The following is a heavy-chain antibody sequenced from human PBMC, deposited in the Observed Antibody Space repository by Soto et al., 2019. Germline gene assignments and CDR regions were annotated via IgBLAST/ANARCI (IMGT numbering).Heavy chain of an antibody. CDR2: IYHSGSI. CDR3: ATNSYYSLGV. V-gene: IGHV4-4*02. Sequence: QVQLQESGPGLVKPSGTLSLTCAVSSGSISSAHWWNWVRQPPGKGLEWIGEIYHSGSINYNPSLKSRVTVSVDKSMNQFSLKLTSVTAADTAVYYCATNSYYSLGVWGQGTTVTVSS. J-gene: IGHJ6*02. CDR1: SGSISSAHW.